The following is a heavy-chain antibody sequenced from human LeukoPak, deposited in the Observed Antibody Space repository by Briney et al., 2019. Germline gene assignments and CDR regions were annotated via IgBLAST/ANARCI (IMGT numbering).Heavy chain of an antibody. J-gene: IGHJ3*02. V-gene: IGHV3-23*01. Sequence: PGGSLRLSCAASGFTFSSYAMSWVRQAPGKGLEWVSGISGSGGSTYYADSVKGRFTISRDNSKNTLYLQMNSLRAEDTAVYYCAKGVGYYYDSSGYHDAFDIWGQGTMVTVSS. CDR3: AKGVGYYYDSSGYHDAFDI. CDR1: GFTFSSYA. D-gene: IGHD3-22*01. CDR2: ISGSGGST.